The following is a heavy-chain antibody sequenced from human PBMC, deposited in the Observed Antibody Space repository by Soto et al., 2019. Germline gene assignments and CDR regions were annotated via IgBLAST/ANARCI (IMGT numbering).Heavy chain of an antibody. J-gene: IGHJ4*02. CDR1: GYSFTTYW. CDR2: IYPGNSDI. V-gene: IGHV5-51*01. Sequence: GESLKISCQGSGYSFTTYWIGWVRQMPGKGLEWMGIIYPGNSDIRYSPSFQGQVTISADKSISTAYLKWSGLKASDTAMYYCAAEDGYNLGGRDYWGQGTLVTVS. D-gene: IGHD5-12*01. CDR3: AAEDGYNLGGRDY.